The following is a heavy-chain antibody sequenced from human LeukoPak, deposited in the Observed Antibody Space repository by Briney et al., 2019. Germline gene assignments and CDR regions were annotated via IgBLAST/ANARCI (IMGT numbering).Heavy chain of an antibody. J-gene: IGHJ4*02. CDR3: ARDETRRFDY. CDR2: IKEDGSEK. V-gene: IGHV3-7*01. Sequence: PGGPLRLSCAASGFTFSNYWMTWGRQAPGKGLEWVANIKEDGSEKYYVDSVKGRFTISKDNAQNSLYLQMNSLRVEDTAVYYCARDETRRFDYWGQGTLVTVSS. CDR1: GFTFSNYW.